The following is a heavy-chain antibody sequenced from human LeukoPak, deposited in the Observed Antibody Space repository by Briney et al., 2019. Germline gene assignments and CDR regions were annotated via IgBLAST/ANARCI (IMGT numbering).Heavy chain of an antibody. D-gene: IGHD3-22*01. J-gene: IGHJ3*02. CDR1: GGSISSGDYY. CDR3: ARGGVYYYDSSDRGAFDI. V-gene: IGHV4-31*03. CDR2: IYYSGST. Sequence: SETLSLTCTVSGGSISSGDYYWSWIRQHPGKGLEWIGYIYYSGSTYYNPSLKSRVTISVDTSKNQFSLKLSSVTAADTAVYYCARGGVYYYDSSDRGAFDIWGQGTMVTVSS.